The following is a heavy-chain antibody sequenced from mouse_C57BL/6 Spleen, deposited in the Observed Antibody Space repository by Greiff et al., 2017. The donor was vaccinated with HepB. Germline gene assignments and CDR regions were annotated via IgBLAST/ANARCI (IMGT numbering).Heavy chain of an antibody. CDR1: GYTFTSYW. CDR2: INPSNGGT. CDR3: ARSVLYCYDPFDY. V-gene: IGHV1-53*01. D-gene: IGHD2-3*01. J-gene: IGHJ2*01. Sequence: VQLQQPGTELVKPGASVKLSCKASGYTFTSYWMHWVKQRPGQGLEWIGNINPSNGGTNYNEKFKSKATLTVDKSSSTAYMQLSSLTSEDSAVYYCARSVLYCYDPFDYWGQGTTLTVSS.